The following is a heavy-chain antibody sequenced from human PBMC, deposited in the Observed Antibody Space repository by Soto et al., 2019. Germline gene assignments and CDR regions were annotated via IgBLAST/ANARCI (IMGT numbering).Heavy chain of an antibody. J-gene: IGHJ3*02. CDR3: GRANHRNVYYI. V-gene: IGHV3-53*04. Sequence: HPGGSLRLSCAASGVIATAKYMNWVRQAPGGVLEWVAVIYNSGSTYHADSVKGRFTISRHDSKNTLYLQMDSLRPEDTAVYYCGRANHRNVYYIWRQGTMDTGSS. CDR2: IYNSGST. CDR1: GVIATAKY. D-gene: IGHD1-20*01.